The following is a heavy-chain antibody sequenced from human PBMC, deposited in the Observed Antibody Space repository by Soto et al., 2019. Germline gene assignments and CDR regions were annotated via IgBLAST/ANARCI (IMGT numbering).Heavy chain of an antibody. CDR1: GFPFSRYG. Sequence: QVQLVESGGGVVQPGRSLRLSCAASGFPFSRYGMHWVRQAPGKGLDWVALISYDGSNKYYADSVKGRFTISRDNSKHTLYLQMSSRRVEDTAVYYCAGGQYYFDYCGQGTLVSVSS. CDR2: ISYDGSNK. V-gene: IGHV3-30*03. CDR3: AGGQYYFDY. D-gene: IGHD2-15*01. J-gene: IGHJ4*02.